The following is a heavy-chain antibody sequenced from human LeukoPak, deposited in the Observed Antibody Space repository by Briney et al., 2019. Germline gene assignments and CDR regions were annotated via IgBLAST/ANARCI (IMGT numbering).Heavy chain of an antibody. V-gene: IGHV4-39*01. D-gene: IGHD2/OR15-2a*01. CDR2: IYYSGST. Sequence: SETLSLTCTASGASISSNSYYWGWIRQPPGEGLEWIGSIYYSGSTYYNPSLKSRVTISVDTSKNQFSLNLNSVTAADMAVYYCARHLLTGRYYYYYYYMDVWGKGTTVTVSS. CDR1: GASISSNSYY. J-gene: IGHJ6*03. CDR3: ARHLLTGRYYYYYYYMDV.